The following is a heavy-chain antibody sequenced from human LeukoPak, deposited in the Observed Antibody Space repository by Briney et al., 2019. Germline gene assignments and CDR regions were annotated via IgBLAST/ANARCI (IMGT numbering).Heavy chain of an antibody. CDR1: GFTFGSYW. D-gene: IGHD1-26*01. J-gene: IGHJ5*02. CDR3: ARDRGSTNWFDP. Sequence: PGGSLRLSCAASGFTFGSYWMHWVRQAPGKGLVWVSHIDRDGRSTNYAGSVKGRFIISRDNARNTLFLQMNSLRVEDTAVYYCARDRGSTNWFDPWGQGTLVTVSS. CDR2: IDRDGRST. V-gene: IGHV3-74*01.